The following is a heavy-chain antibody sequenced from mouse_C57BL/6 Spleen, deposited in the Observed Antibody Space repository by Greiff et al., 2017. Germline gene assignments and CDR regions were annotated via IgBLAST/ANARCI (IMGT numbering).Heavy chain of an antibody. CDR1: GYTFTSYW. V-gene: IGHV1-59*01. J-gene: IGHJ3*01. D-gene: IGHD2-1*01. Sequence: QVQLKQPGAELVRPGTSVKLSCKASGYTFTSYWMHWVKQRPGQGLEWIGVIDPSDSYTNYNQKFKGKATLTVDTSSSTAYMQLSSLTSEDSAVYYCARGDGNYDLAWFAYWGQGTLGTVSA. CDR3: ARGDGNYDLAWFAY. CDR2: IDPSDSYT.